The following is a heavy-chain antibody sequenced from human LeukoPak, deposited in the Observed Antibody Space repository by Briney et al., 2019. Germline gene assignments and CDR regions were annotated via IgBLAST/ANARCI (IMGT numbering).Heavy chain of an antibody. Sequence: PGGSLRLSCAASRFTFSSYTMNWVRQAPGKGLEWVSYISSSSSTIYYADSVKGRFTISRDNAKNSLFLEMNSLRAEDTAVYYFASSKMVRGVISLDYWGQGTLVTVSS. CDR3: ASSKMVRGVISLDY. J-gene: IGHJ4*02. CDR1: RFTFSSYT. D-gene: IGHD3-10*01. CDR2: ISSSSSTI. V-gene: IGHV3-48*04.